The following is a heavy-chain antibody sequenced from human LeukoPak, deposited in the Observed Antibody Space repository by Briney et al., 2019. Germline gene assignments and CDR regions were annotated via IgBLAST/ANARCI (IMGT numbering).Heavy chain of an antibody. V-gene: IGHV1-24*01. Sequence: GASVKVSCKVSGYTLTELSMHWVRQAPGKGLEWMGGFDPEDGETIYAQKFQGRVTMTEDTSTDTAYMELSSLRSEDTAVYYCATGGYSYGLIGYWGQGTLVTVSS. CDR3: ATGGYSYGLIGY. D-gene: IGHD5-18*01. CDR1: GYTLTELS. J-gene: IGHJ4*02. CDR2: FDPEDGET.